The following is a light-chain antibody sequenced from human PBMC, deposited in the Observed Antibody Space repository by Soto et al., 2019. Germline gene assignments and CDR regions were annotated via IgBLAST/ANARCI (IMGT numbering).Light chain of an antibody. CDR3: QKCDYLPI. Sequence: DIQMTQSPSCLSASVGDRVTITCQASHDITSYLNWYQHKPGKAPKLLIYDASILEAGGPSRFSGSGSGTDFTFTISSLQPEDVGTYYSQKCDYLPIVGRGTTVDFK. CDR2: DAS. J-gene: IGKJ3*01. CDR1: HDITSY. V-gene: IGKV1-33*01.